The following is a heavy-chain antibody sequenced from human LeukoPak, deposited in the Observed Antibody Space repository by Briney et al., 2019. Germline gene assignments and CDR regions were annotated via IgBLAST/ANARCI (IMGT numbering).Heavy chain of an antibody. CDR2: INPNSGGT. CDR1: GYTFTGYY. CDR3: ARGSRKSYCSSTSCPLGY. J-gene: IGHJ4*02. D-gene: IGHD2-2*01. V-gene: IGHV1-2*04. Sequence: ASVKVSCKASGYTFTGYYMHWVRQAPGQGLEWMGWINPNSGGTNYAQKFQGWVTMTRDTSISTAYMELSRLRSDDTAVYYCARGSRKSYCSSTSCPLGYWGQGTLVTVSS.